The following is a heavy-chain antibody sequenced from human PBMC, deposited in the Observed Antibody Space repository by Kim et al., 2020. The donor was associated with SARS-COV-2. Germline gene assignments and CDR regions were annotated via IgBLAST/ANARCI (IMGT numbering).Heavy chain of an antibody. CDR1: GFTFSSYA. CDR3: ARDRKVIVVVPAADYYYGMDV. Sequence: GGSLRLSCAASGFTFSSYAMHWVRQAPGKGLEWVAVISYDGSNKHYADSVKGRFTISRDNSKNTLYLQMNSLRAEDTAVYYCARDRKVIVVVPAADYYYGMDVWGQGTTVTVSS. CDR2: ISYDGSNK. D-gene: IGHD2-2*01. V-gene: IGHV3-30*04. J-gene: IGHJ6*02.